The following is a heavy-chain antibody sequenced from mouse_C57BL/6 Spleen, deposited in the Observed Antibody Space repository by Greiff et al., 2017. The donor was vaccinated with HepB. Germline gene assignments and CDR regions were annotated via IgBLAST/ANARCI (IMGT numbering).Heavy chain of an antibody. CDR3: AGDGNLYFDD. CDR2: IYPGDGDT. Sequence: QVQLQQSGPELVKPGASVKISCKASGYAFSSSWMNWVKQRPGKGLEWIGRIYPGDGDTNYNGKFKGKATLTADKSSSTAYMQLSSLTSEDSAVVFCAGDGNLYFDDGGQGTTLTVSS. CDR1: GYAFSSSW. J-gene: IGHJ2*01. V-gene: IGHV1-82*01. D-gene: IGHD2-1*01.